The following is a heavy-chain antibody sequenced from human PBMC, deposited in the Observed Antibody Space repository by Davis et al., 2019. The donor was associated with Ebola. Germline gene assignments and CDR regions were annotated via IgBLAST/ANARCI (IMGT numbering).Heavy chain of an antibody. D-gene: IGHD5-12*01. CDR1: GFTFSNYW. CDR3: TTCAYSGYHQSMAFDN. CDR2: VNLDGSGT. Sequence: GESLKISCAASGFTFSNYWMHWVRQTPGKGLVWVSRVNLDGSGTSYADSVRGRFTISRDNAKNMLFLQMNSLKTEDTAVYYCTTCAYSGYHQSMAFDNWGQGTLVTVSS. J-gene: IGHJ4*02. V-gene: IGHV3-74*01.